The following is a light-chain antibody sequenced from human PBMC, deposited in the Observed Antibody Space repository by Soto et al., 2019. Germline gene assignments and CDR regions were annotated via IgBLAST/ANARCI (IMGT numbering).Light chain of an antibody. V-gene: IGKV4-1*01. J-gene: IGKJ4*01. CDR3: QQYDSTPRT. CDR1: QSVLYSSNNKNY. Sequence: DIVMTQSPDSLAVSLGERATINCKSSQSVLYSSNNKNYLAWYQQKPGQPPKLLIYWASTRESGVPDRFSCSGSGTDFTLTICSLQAEDVAVYYCQQYDSTPRTFGGGTKVEIK. CDR2: WAS.